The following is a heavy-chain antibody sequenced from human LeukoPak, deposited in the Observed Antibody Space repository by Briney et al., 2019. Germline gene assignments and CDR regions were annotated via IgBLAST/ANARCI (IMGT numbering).Heavy chain of an antibody. CDR2: ISGSGGST. D-gene: IGHD3-10*01. V-gene: IGHV3-23*01. Sequence: PGGSLRLSCAASGFTFSSYGMSWVRQAPGKGLEWVSAISGSGGSTYYADSVKGRFTISRDNSKNTLYLQMNSLRAEDTAVYYCAKANRHYYGSGSYYNGDAFDIWGQGTMVTVSS. J-gene: IGHJ3*02. CDR1: GFTFSSYG. CDR3: AKANRHYYGSGSYYNGDAFDI.